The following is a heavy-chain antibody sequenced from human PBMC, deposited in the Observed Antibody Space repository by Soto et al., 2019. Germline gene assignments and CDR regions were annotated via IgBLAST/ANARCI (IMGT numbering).Heavy chain of an antibody. V-gene: IGHV1-69*06. CDR3: ARSPLYYDFWSGPGAHYYYGMDV. Sequence: SVKVSCKASGGTFSSYAISWVRQAPGRGLEWMGGIIPIFGTANYAQKFQGRVTITADKSTSTAYMELSSLRSEDTAVYYCARSPLYYDFWSGPGAHYYYGMDVWGQGTTVTVSS. CDR2: IIPIFGTA. J-gene: IGHJ6*02. D-gene: IGHD3-3*01. CDR1: GGTFSSYA.